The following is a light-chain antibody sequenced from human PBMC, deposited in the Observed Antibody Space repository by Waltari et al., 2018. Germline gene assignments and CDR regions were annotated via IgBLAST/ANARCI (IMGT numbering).Light chain of an antibody. CDR1: GGRIDSNY. V-gene: IGLV6-57*04. J-gene: IGLJ2*01. CDR3: QSYDNKNVV. CDR2: ENK. Sequence: FMLTQPHSVSESPGKTVTVSCTRSGGRIDSNYVQWYQQRPGGGPRTVIYENKKRPSGVPDRFSGSIDGLANAASLTISGLTTEDEADYYCQSYDNKNVVFGGGTKLTVL.